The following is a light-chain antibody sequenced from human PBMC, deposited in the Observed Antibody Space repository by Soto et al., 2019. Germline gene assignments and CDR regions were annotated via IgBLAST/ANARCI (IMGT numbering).Light chain of an antibody. CDR2: DAS. Sequence: EIVLTQSPATLSLSPGERATLSCRASQSVRSYLAWNQQKPGQPPRLLIYDASNRGTGIPARFSGSGSGTDFTLTISSLEPEDFAVYYCQQRSDWLTFGGGTKVEIK. J-gene: IGKJ4*01. CDR3: QQRSDWLT. CDR1: QSVRSY. V-gene: IGKV3-11*01.